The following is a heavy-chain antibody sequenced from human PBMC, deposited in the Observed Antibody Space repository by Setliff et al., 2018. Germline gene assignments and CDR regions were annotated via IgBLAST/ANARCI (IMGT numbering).Heavy chain of an antibody. V-gene: IGHV4-59*08. CDR1: GGSISSYY. D-gene: IGHD2-15*01. CDR2: IYDSGSI. CDR3: ARLVETSTWGDWFDP. Sequence: SETLSLTCTVSGGSISSYYWTWIRQSPGKGLEWIGNIYDSGSINYNPSLKSRVTTSVDTSKNQFSLKLSSVTAADTAVYYCARLVETSTWGDWFDPWGQGALVTVSS. J-gene: IGHJ5*02.